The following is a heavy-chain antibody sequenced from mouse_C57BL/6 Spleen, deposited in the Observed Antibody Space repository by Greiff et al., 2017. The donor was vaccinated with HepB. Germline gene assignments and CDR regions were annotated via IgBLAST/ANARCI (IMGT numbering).Heavy chain of an antibody. CDR3: ARGDHESDY. J-gene: IGHJ2*02. CDR2: IDPSDSET. Sequence: QVQLQQPGAELVRPGSSVKLSCKASGYTFTSYWVHWVKQRPIQGLEWIGNIDPSDSETHYNQKFKDKATLTGDKSSSTAYMQLTSLTYADSAVYAGARGDHESDYLGQGNSLTVAS. CDR1: GYTFTSYW. V-gene: IGHV1-52*01.